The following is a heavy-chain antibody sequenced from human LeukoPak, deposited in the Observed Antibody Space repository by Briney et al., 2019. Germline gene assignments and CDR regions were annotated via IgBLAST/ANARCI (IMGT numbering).Heavy chain of an antibody. CDR1: GFTVSSNS. V-gene: IGHV3-53*01. J-gene: IGHJ3*02. Sequence: GGSLRLSCTVSGFTVSSNSMSWVRQAPGKGLEWVSFIYSDNTHYSDSVKGRFTISRDNSKNTVYLQMNSLRAEDTAVYYCARELREHGVFDIWGQGTMVTVSS. CDR2: IYSDNT. D-gene: IGHD1-26*01. CDR3: ARELREHGVFDI.